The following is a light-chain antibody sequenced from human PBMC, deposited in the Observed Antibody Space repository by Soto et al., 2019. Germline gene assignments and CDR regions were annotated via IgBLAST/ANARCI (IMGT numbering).Light chain of an antibody. Sequence: EKVMTQSPATLSVSPGERATLSCRASQSVGSDLAWYQQRPGQAPRLVIFGASTRATGIPARFSGSGSGTEFTLTISSLQSEDLAVYYCQQHNNWPPYTFGQGTKLEIK. V-gene: IGKV3-15*01. CDR1: QSVGSD. J-gene: IGKJ2*01. CDR2: GAS. CDR3: QQHNNWPPYT.